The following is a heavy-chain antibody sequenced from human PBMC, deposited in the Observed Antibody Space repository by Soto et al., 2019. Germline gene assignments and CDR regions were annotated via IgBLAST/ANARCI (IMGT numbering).Heavy chain of an antibody. CDR2: ISAYNGNT. J-gene: IGHJ4*02. Sequence: QVQLVQSGAEVKKPGASVKVSCKASGYTFTSYGISWVRQAPGQGLEWMGWISAYNGNTNYAQKLQGRVTMTQDTSTSTADMELRSLRSDDTAVDYCAIVRDIWSYYGAWYFDYCGQGALVTVSA. CDR1: GYTFTSYG. CDR3: AIVRDIWSYYGAWYFDY. V-gene: IGHV1-18*01. D-gene: IGHD1-26*01.